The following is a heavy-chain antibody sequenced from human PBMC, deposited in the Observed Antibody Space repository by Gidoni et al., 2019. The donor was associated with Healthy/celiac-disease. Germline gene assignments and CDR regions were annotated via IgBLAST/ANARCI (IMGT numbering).Heavy chain of an antibody. J-gene: IGHJ4*02. D-gene: IGHD2-15*01. CDR3: AREGCVGGSCYFDY. CDR1: GGTLSSYA. V-gene: IGHV1-69*01. CDR2: IIPSFGTA. Sequence: QVQLVQSRAAVKTPGSSVKVSCTASGGTLSSYAISWVRQAPGHGLEWMGGIIPSFGTANYAQKFQGRVTITADESTSTAYMELSSLRSEDAAVYYCAREGCVGGSCYFDYWGQGTLVTVSS.